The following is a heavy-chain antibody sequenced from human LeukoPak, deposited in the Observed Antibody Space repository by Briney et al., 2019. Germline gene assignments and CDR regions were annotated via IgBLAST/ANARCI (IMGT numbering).Heavy chain of an antibody. Sequence: PSETLSLTCTVSGGSISSYYWSWIRQPPGKGLEWIGYIYYSGSTNYNPSLKSRVTISVDTSKNQFSLKLSSVTAADTAVYYCARHVGNSGYAPFDYWGQGTLVTVSS. CDR2: IYYSGST. V-gene: IGHV4-59*08. J-gene: IGHJ4*02. CDR1: GGSISSYY. CDR3: ARHVGNSGYAPFDY. D-gene: IGHD5-12*01.